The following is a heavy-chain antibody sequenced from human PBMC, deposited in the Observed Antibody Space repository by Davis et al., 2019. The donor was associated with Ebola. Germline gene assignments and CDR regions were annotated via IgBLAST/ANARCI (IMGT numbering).Heavy chain of an antibody. D-gene: IGHD1-1*01. Sequence: AGSLTLSCAASGFIFSSYSMNWVRHAPGKGLEWVSSISSSSSYIYYADPVKGRFTISRDNAKNSLYLQMNSLRAEDTAVYYCARGQLHHHFDYWGQGTLVTVSS. J-gene: IGHJ4*02. V-gene: IGHV3-21*01. CDR3: ARGQLHHHFDY. CDR2: ISSSSSYI. CDR1: GFIFSSYS.